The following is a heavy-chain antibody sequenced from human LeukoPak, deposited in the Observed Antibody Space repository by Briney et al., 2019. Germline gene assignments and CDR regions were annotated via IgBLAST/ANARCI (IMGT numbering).Heavy chain of an antibody. CDR3: ARGTAAAGTFWFDP. D-gene: IGHD6-13*01. Sequence: SETLSLTCTVSGGSISSYYWSWIRQPPGKGLEWIGYIYYSGSTNYNPSLTSRVTISVDTSKNQFSLKLSSVTAADTAVHYCARGTAAAGTFWFDPWGQGTLVTVSS. CDR2: IYYSGST. J-gene: IGHJ5*02. V-gene: IGHV4-59*01. CDR1: GGSISSYY.